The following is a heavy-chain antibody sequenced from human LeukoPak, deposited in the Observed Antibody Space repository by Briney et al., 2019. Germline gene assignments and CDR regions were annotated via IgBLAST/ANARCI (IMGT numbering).Heavy chain of an antibody. CDR2: IYTSGSS. J-gene: IGHJ4*02. V-gene: IGHV4-4*07. CDR3: ARDNPDYYDSSGVDY. D-gene: IGHD3-22*01. CDR1: GGSISSSY. Sequence: SETLSLTCTVSGGSISSSYWSWIRQPAGKGLEWIGRIYTSGSSKYNPSLKSRVTMSVDTSKKQFSLKLSSVTAADTAVYYCARDNPDYYDSSGVDYWGQGTLVTVSS.